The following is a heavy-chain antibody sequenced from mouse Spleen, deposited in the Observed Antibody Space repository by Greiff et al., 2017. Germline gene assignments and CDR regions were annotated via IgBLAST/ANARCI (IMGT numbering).Heavy chain of an antibody. D-gene: IGHD1-1*01. CDR1: GYTFTSYT. V-gene: IGHV1-4*01. CDR3: AREEITSVVAAEDY. CDR2: INPSSGYT. J-gene: IGHJ2*01. Sequence: QVLLQQSGAELARPGASVKMSCKASGYTFTSYTMHWVQQRPGQGLEWIGYINPSSGYTKYNQKFKDKATLTADKSSSTAYMQLSSLTSEDSAVYYCAREEITSVVAAEDYWGQGTTLTVSS.